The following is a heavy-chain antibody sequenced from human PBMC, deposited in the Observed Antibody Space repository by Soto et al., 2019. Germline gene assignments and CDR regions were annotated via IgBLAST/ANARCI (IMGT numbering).Heavy chain of an antibody. D-gene: IGHD2-15*01. CDR2: ISSSSSYI. CDR3: AKESGPDPAYFDY. CDR1: GFTFSSYR. V-gene: IGHV3-21*01. Sequence: PGGSLRLSCAASGFTFSSYRMNWVRQAPGKGLEWVSSISSSSSYIYYADSVKGRFTISRDNSKNTLYLQMNSLRAEDTAVYYCAKESGPDPAYFDYWGQGTLVTVSS. J-gene: IGHJ4*02.